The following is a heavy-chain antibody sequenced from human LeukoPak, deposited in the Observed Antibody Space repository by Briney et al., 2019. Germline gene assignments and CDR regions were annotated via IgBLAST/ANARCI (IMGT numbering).Heavy chain of an antibody. J-gene: IGHJ3*02. CDR2: IYYSGRP. D-gene: IGHD3-10*01. Sequence: RASETLSLTCTVSGGSISSDYWSWVRQPPGEGLEWIGYIYYSGRPNYNPSLKSRVTMSVDTSKNQFSLKLSSVTAADTAVYYCASRSGSFSDALDIWGQGTLVTVSS. CDR3: ASRSGSFSDALDI. V-gene: IGHV4-59*08. CDR1: GGSISSDY.